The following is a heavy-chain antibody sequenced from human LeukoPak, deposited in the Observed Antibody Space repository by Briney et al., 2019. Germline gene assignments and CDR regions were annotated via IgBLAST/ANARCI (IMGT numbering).Heavy chain of an antibody. J-gene: IGHJ5*02. D-gene: IGHD1-26*01. CDR2: IYPGDSDT. CDR3: ARQELTDYNWFDP. CDR1: GYSFTRYW. Sequence: GESLKISCKGSGYSFTRYWIGWVRQMPGKGLEWMGIIYPGDSDTRYSPSFQGQVTISADKSISTAYLQWSSLKASDTAIYYCARQELTDYNWFDPWGQGTLVTVSS. V-gene: IGHV5-51*01.